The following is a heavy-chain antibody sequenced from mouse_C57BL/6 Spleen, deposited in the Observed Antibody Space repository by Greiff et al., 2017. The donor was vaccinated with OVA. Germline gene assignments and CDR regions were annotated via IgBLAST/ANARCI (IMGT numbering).Heavy chain of an antibody. CDR2: IYPGSGST. CDR3: ARGDSSGSSFAY. J-gene: IGHJ3*01. CDR1: GYTFTSYW. D-gene: IGHD3-2*02. Sequence: VQLQQPGAELVKPGASVKMSCKASGYTFTSYWITWVKQRPGQGLEWIGDIYPGSGSTNYNEKFKSKATLTVDTSSSTAYMQLSSLTSEDSAVYYCARGDSSGSSFAYWGKGTLVTVSA. V-gene: IGHV1-55*01.